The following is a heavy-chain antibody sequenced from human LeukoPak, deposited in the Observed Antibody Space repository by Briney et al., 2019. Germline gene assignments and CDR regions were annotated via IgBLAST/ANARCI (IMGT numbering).Heavy chain of an antibody. CDR1: GYTFTGYY. CDR3: ASKDSSGWHEEA. Sequence: ASVKVSCKASGYTFTGYYMHWVRQAPGQGLEWMGVINPSGGRTNYAQKFQGRVTMIRDTSTSTVYMELSSLRSEDTAMYYCASKDSSGWHEEAWGQGTLVTVSS. V-gene: IGHV1-46*01. J-gene: IGHJ5*02. CDR2: INPSGGRT. D-gene: IGHD3-22*01.